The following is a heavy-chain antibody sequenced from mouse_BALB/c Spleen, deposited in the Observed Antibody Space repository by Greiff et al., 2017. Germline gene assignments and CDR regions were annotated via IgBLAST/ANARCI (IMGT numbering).Heavy chain of an antibody. J-gene: IGHJ4*01. CDR2: SRNKANDYTT. V-gene: IGHV7-1*02. Sequence: EVKVVESGGGLVQPGGSLRLSCATSGFTFSDFYMEWVRQPPGKRLEWIAASRNKANDYTTEYSASVKGRFIVSRDTSQSILYLQMNALRAEDTAIYYCARGAYYGDAMDYWGQGTSVTVSS. CDR3: ARGAYYGDAMDY. CDR1: GFTFSDFY. D-gene: IGHD2-10*01.